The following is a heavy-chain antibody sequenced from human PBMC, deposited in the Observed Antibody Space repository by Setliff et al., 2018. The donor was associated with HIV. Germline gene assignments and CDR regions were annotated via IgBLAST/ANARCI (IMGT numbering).Heavy chain of an antibody. J-gene: IGHJ3*02. CDR3: ARVRGITMMVVVIHDAFDI. CDR2: MQEVGREK. V-gene: IGHV3-7*01. Sequence: GGSLRLSCAASGFTFSHYWMSWVRQAPGRGLEWVANMQEVGREKYYVHSGKGPFTITRDNAKNALYMKMNSLRAEDTAVYYCARVRGITMMVVVIHDAFDILGQGKMVTGSS. CDR1: GFTFSHYW. D-gene: IGHD3-22*01.